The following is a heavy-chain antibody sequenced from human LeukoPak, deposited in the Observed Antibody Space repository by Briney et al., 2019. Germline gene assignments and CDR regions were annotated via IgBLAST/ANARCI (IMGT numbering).Heavy chain of an antibody. J-gene: IGHJ4*02. Sequence: GGSLRLSGAASGFTFSTYAMHWVRQAPGKGLEWVAVISKDGSNKYYAESVKGRFTISRDNSKNTLSLQMNSLRAEDTALYYCAKDGYQTSGTYFDSWGQGSLVTVSS. CDR1: GFTFSTYA. V-gene: IGHV3-30*18. CDR3: AKDGYQTSGTYFDS. CDR2: ISKDGSNK. D-gene: IGHD3-10*01.